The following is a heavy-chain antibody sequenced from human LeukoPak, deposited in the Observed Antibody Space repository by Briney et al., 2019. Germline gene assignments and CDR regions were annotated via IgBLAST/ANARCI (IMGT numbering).Heavy chain of an antibody. V-gene: IGHV4-59*01. J-gene: IGHJ5*02. CDR2: IYYSGST. CDR3: ARDSTGIAAAGPFDP. CDR1: AGSISSYY. D-gene: IGHD6-13*01. Sequence: SETLSLTCTVSAGSISSYYWSWIRQPPGKGLEWIGYIYYSGSTNYNPSLKSRVTISVDTSKNQFSLKLSSVIAADTAVYYCARDSTGIAAAGPFDPWGQGTLVTVSS.